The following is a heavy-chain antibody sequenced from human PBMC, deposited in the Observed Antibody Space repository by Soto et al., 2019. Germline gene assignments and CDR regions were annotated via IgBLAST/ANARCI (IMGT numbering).Heavy chain of an antibody. CDR2: IWYDGSNK. J-gene: IGHJ4*02. CDR1: GFTFSSYG. CDR3: ARGSLITMIVGNLGY. Sequence: SLRLSCAASGFTFSSYGMHWVRQAPGKGLEWVAVIWYDGSNKYYADSVKGRFTISRDNSKNTLYLQMNSLRAEDTAVYYCARGSLITMIVGNLGYWGQGTLVTVSS. D-gene: IGHD3-22*01. V-gene: IGHV3-33*01.